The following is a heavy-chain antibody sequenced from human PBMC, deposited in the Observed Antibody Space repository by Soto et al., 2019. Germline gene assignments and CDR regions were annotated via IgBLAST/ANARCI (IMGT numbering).Heavy chain of an antibody. V-gene: IGHV3-48*01. D-gene: IGHD3-3*02. J-gene: IGHJ4*02. Sequence: PGGSLRLSCAASGFTFSSYSMNWVRQAPGKGLEWVSYISSSGSTTYYADSVKGRVTISRDNAKNSAYLQMNILNTEDTAVYYCARDGHFWSGYYWYYFDYWGQGTLVTVSS. CDR3: ARDGHFWSGYYWYYFDY. CDR1: GFTFSSYS. CDR2: ISSSGSTT.